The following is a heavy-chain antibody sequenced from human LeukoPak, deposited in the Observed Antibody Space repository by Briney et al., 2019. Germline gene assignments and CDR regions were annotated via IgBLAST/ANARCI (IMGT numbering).Heavy chain of an antibody. D-gene: IGHD3-16*01. CDR1: GYTFTSYG. CDR2: ISAYNGNT. Sequence: ASVKVSCRASGYTFTSYGISGVRQAPGQGLEWMGWISAYNGNTNYAQKLQGRVTMTTDTSTSTAYMELRSLRSDDTAVYYCARRLFGNWFDPWGQGTLVTVSS. J-gene: IGHJ5*02. V-gene: IGHV1-18*01. CDR3: ARRLFGNWFDP.